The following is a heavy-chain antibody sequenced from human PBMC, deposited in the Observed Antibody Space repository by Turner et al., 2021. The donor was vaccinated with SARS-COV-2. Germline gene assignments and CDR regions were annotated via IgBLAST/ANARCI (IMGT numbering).Heavy chain of an antibody. D-gene: IGHD2-8*02. J-gene: IGHJ4*02. V-gene: IGHV3-9*01. CDR1: GFTFDDYA. CDR3: AKDSGVDYAETLGY. Sequence: GFTFDDYAMHWVRQDPGKRLEWVSGISWNSDSIGYADSVKGRFTITRDNTKNSLYLQMNSLRAEETALYYCAKDSGVDYAETLGYWGQGTLVTVSS. CDR2: ISWNSDSI.